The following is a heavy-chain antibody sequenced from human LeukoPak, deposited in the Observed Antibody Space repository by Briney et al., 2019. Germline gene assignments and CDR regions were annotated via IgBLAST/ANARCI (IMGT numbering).Heavy chain of an antibody. CDR1: GYTFTSYG. J-gene: IGHJ5*02. Sequence: GASVKVSCQASGYTFTSYGISWVRQAPGQGLEWMGWISAYNGNTNYAQKLQGRVTMTTDTSTSTAYMELRSLRSDDTAVYYCARESTYYDFWSGYYRRSGWFDPWGQGTLVTVSS. CDR2: ISAYNGNT. D-gene: IGHD3-3*01. V-gene: IGHV1-18*01. CDR3: ARESTYYDFWSGYYRRSGWFDP.